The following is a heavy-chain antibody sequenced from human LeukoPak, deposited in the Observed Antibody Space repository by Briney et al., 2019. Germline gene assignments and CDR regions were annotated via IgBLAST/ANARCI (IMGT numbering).Heavy chain of an antibody. D-gene: IGHD3-3*01. CDR3: ARDPSYYDFWSGYYTN. V-gene: IGHV3-30*04. CDR2: ISYDGSNK. Sequence: PGRFLRLSCAASGFTFSSYAMHWVRQAPGKGLEWVAVISYDGSNKYYADSVKGRFTISRDNSKNTPYLQMNSLRAEDTAVYYCARDPSYYDFWSGYYTNWGQGTLVTVSS. J-gene: IGHJ4*02. CDR1: GFTFSSYA.